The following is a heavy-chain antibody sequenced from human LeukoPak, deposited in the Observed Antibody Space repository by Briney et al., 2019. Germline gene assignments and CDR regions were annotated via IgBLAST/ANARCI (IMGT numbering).Heavy chain of an antibody. CDR1: GFTFSSYA. Sequence: GGSLRLSCAASGFTFSSYAMSWVRQAPGKGLEWVSAISGSGGGAYYADSVKGRFTISRDNSKNTLYLQMNSLRAEDTAVYYCAKEHYDFWSGSFYYYYGMDVWGQGTTVTVSS. CDR2: ISGSGGGA. V-gene: IGHV3-23*01. J-gene: IGHJ6*02. CDR3: AKEHYDFWSGSFYYYYGMDV. D-gene: IGHD3-3*01.